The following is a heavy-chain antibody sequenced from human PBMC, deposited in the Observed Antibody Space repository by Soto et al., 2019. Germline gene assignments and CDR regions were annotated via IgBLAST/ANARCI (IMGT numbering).Heavy chain of an antibody. Sequence: VKVSCKASGYTFTSYYMHWVRQAPGQGLEWMGIISPSGGSTSYAQKFQGRVTMTRDTSTSTVYMELSSLRSEDTPVSYCATEGRSDYGDSDAFEIWGQGTMVSVSS. V-gene: IGHV1-46*01. D-gene: IGHD4-17*01. J-gene: IGHJ3*02. CDR1: GYTFTSYY. CDR2: ISPSGGST. CDR3: ATEGRSDYGDSDAFEI.